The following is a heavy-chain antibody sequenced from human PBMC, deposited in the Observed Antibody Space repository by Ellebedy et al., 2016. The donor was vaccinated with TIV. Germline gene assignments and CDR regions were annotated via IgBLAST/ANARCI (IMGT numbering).Heavy chain of an antibody. CDR1: GYTFTDYW. Sequence: GESLKISXEGSGYTFTDYWIGWVRQMPGKGLEWMGIIYPDDSDTRYTPSFQGQVTISADKSISTAYVQWSSLKTSDTAMYFCARQAAIVPGVKERGNYYIDVWGKGTTVTVTS. D-gene: IGHD3-16*01. CDR3: ARQAAIVPGVKERGNYYIDV. J-gene: IGHJ6*03. CDR2: IYPDDSDT. V-gene: IGHV5-51*01.